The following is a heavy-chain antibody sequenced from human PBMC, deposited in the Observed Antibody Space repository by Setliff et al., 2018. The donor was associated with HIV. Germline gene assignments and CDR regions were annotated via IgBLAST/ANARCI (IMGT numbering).Heavy chain of an antibody. J-gene: IGHJ5*02. CDR3: ARGKRWFDP. Sequence: GGSLRLSCAASGFTFNNYWMSWVRQAPGKGLEWLANIKQDGSEKYYVDSVKGRFTISRDNAKNSLYLQMNSLRVEDTAVYYCARGKRWFDPWGQGTLVTVSS. CDR2: IKQDGSEK. V-gene: IGHV3-7*03. CDR1: GFTFNNYW.